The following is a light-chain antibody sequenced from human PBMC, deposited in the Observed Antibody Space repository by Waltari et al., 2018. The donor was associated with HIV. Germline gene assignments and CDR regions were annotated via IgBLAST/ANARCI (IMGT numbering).Light chain of an antibody. Sequence: QSVLTQPPSVSGAPGQRVTISCTGSSSNLGAGYGVNWYQQYPGAAPKLLIFANTNRHSGVPDRFSGSKSGTSASLAITGVQAEDEAVYYCQSYDSSLSEGVFGGGTKLAVL. J-gene: IGLJ3*02. CDR3: QSYDSSLSEGV. V-gene: IGLV1-40*01. CDR2: ANT. CDR1: SSNLGAGYG.